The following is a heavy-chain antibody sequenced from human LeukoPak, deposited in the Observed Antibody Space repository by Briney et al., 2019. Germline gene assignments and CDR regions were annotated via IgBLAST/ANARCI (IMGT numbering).Heavy chain of an antibody. CDR1: GFTFSSYW. CDR3: ARAQPHYYDSSGYVS. CDR2: IKQDGGEK. V-gene: IGHV3-7*01. Sequence: QPGGSLRLSCAASGFTFSSYWMSWVRQAPGEGLEWVANIKQDGGEKYYVDSVKGRFTISRDNAKNSLYLQMNSLRAEDTAVYYCARAQPHYYDSSGYVSWGQGTMVTVSS. D-gene: IGHD3-22*01. J-gene: IGHJ3*01.